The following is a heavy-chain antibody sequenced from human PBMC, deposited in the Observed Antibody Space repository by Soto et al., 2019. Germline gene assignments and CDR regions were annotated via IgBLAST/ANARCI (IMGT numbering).Heavy chain of an antibody. J-gene: IGHJ4*02. V-gene: IGHV1-69*06. CDR1: GGTFSSYA. D-gene: IGHD3-22*01. CDR2: IIPIFGTA. CDR3: AGVRTYYYDSSGYFDY. Sequence: GASVKVSCKASGGTFSSYAISWVRQAPGQGLEWMGGIIPIFGTANYAQKFQGRVTITADKSTSTAYMELSSLRSEDTAVYYCAGVRTYYYDSSGYFDYWGQGTLVTVSS.